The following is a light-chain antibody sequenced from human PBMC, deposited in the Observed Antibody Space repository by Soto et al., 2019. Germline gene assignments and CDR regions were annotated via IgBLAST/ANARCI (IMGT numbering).Light chain of an antibody. CDR3: HQSYGTPSWT. Sequence: DIQMTQSPSSLSASVGDRVTITCRASQTISNFLNWYQQRPGTAPKLLIFAASSLQSGVPLRFSGSGSGTDFTLTISNLQPEDFATYYCHQSYGTPSWTFGQGTKVDIK. CDR2: AAS. J-gene: IGKJ1*01. CDR1: QTISNF. V-gene: IGKV1-39*01.